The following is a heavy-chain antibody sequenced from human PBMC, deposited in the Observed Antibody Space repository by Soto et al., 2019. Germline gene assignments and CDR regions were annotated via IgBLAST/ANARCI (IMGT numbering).Heavy chain of an antibody. CDR1: GYTFTGYY. V-gene: IGHV1-2*04. D-gene: IGHD3-3*01. Sequence: ASVKVSCKASGYTFTGYYMHWVRQAPGQGLEWMGWINPNSGGTNYAQKFQGWVTMTRDTSISTAYMELSRLKSDDTAVYYCARGMDRSGYSTYYYYYGMDVWGQGTTVTVSS. CDR2: INPNSGGT. J-gene: IGHJ6*02. CDR3: ARGMDRSGYSTYYYYYGMDV.